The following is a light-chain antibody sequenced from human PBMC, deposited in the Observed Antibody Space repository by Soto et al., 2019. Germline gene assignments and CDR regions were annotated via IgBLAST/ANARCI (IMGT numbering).Light chain of an antibody. J-gene: IGLJ1*01. V-gene: IGLV2-23*01. CDR2: EGG. CDR1: SSGFVSYLL. CDR3: CSYAGSGTFYV. Sequence: QSALTQPASVSGSPGQSITISCTGSSSGFVSYLLVSWYQQYPGKAPKLIIYEGGKRPSGVSSRFSGSKSGDTASLTISGLQAEDEADYFCCSYAGSGTFYVFGTGTKVTVL.